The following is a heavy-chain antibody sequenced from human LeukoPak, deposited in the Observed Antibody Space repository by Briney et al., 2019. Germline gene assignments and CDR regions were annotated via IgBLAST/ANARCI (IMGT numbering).Heavy chain of an antibody. CDR1: GGSFSGYY. Sequence: SETLSLTCAVYGGSFSGYYWSWIRQPPGKGLEWIGEINHSGSTNYNPSLKSRVTISVDTSKNQFSLKLSSVTAADTAVYYCARAGLGGTGTTKGVGRFDPWGQEPWSPSPQ. CDR2: INHSGST. V-gene: IGHV4-34*01. J-gene: IGHJ5*02. D-gene: IGHD1-7*01. CDR3: ARAGLGGTGTTKGVGRFDP.